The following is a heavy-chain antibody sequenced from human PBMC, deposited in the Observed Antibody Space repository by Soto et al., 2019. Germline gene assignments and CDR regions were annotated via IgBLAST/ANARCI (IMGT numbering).Heavy chain of an antibody. D-gene: IGHD1-26*01. CDR3: AKDEQSYYVTYYFDY. V-gene: IGHV3-30*18. CDR2: ISYDGSNK. CDR1: GFTFSNYG. J-gene: IGHJ4*02. Sequence: QVQLVESGGGVVQPGRSLRLSCAASGFTFSNYGMHWVRQAPGKGLEWVAVISYDGSNKYYADSVKGRFTISRDNSKNTLYLQMNSLRAKDTAVYYCAKDEQSYYVTYYFDYWGQGTLVTVSA.